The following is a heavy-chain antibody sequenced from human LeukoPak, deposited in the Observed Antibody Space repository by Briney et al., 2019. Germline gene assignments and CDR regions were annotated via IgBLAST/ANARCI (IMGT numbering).Heavy chain of an antibody. Sequence: GGSLILSCAASGFTFSNAWMSGVRQAPGKGLEWVDRIKSKTDGGTTDYAAPVKGRFTISRDESKNTLYLQMNSLKTEDTAVYYCTTVPITMIEEGAFDIRGQGTMVTVSS. CDR2: IKSKTDGGTT. CDR3: TTVPITMIEEGAFDI. J-gene: IGHJ3*02. D-gene: IGHD3-22*01. V-gene: IGHV3-15*01. CDR1: GFTFSNAW.